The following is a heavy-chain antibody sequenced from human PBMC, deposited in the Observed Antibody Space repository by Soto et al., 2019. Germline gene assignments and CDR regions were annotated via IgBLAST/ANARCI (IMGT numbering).Heavy chain of an antibody. CDR1: GYTVTNYG. J-gene: IGHJ4*02. V-gene: IGHV1-18*04. CDR3: VRDSGAKLSSS. CDR2: VVPMYRIG. D-gene: IGHD6-13*01. Sequence: VSAKVARRASGYTVTNYGISWVLQASGQGLGGVGWVVPMYRIGDDAQKVQGRVTVTADESARTSYMELRSLKSHATAVYYCVRDSGAKLSSSWGQGTLVTVSS.